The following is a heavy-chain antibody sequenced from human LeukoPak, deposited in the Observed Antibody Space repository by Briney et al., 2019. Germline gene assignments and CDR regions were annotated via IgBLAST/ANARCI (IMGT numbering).Heavy chain of an antibody. J-gene: IGHJ1*01. V-gene: IGHV4-59*01. D-gene: IGHD6-13*01. Sequence: PSETLSLTCAVSGGSLSTYYWNWIRQPPGKGLEWIGYIYFSGSTNYNPSLKSRLTISVDTSKNQFSLKLRSVTAADTAVYYCARGRYSSSPTGYFQHWGQGTLVIVSS. CDR2: IYFSGST. CDR1: GGSLSTYY. CDR3: ARGRYSSSPTGYFQH.